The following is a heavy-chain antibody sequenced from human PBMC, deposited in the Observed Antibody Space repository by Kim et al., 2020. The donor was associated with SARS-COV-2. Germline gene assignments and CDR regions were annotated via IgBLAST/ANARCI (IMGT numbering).Heavy chain of an antibody. CDR1: GFTFSSYG. D-gene: IGHD6-19*01. CDR2: IWYDGSNK. CDR3: ARGRPDSSGWYVPFDYYFGMDV. J-gene: IGHJ6*02. V-gene: IGHV3-33*01. Sequence: GGSLRLSCAASGFTFSSYGMHWVRQAPGKGLEWVAVIWYDGSNKYYADSVKGRFTISRDNSKNTLYLQMNSLRAEDTAVYYCARGRPDSSGWYVPFDYYFGMDVWGQGTTVTVSS.